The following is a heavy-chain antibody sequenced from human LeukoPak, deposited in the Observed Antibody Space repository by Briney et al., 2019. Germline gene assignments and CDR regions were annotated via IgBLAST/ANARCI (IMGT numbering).Heavy chain of an antibody. CDR1: GGSISSNSYY. J-gene: IGHJ4*02. Sequence: SETLSLTCTVSGGSISSNSYYWGWIRQPPGKGLEWIGSIYYSGSIYYNPSLKSRVTISVDTSKNQFSLKLSSVTAADTAVYYCARTCIAAAGTSLLYYFDYWGQGTLVTVSS. CDR3: ARTCIAAAGTSLLYYFDY. D-gene: IGHD6-13*01. V-gene: IGHV4-39*07. CDR2: IYYSGSI.